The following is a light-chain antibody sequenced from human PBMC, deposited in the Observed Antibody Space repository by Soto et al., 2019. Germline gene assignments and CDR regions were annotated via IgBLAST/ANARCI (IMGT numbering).Light chain of an antibody. V-gene: IGKV1-5*03. CDR2: KAS. J-gene: IGKJ2*01. CDR3: QQFNSYPYT. CDR1: QSISSW. Sequence: DIQMTQSPSTLSASVGDRVTITCRASQSISSWLAWYRQKPGKAPKLLIYKASSLESGVPSRFSGSGSWTEFTLTISSLQPDDFATYYCQQFNSYPYTFGNGTKLEIK.